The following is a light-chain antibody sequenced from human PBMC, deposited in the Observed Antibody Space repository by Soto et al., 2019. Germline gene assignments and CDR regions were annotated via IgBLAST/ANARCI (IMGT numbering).Light chain of an antibody. CDR2: EVS. CDR1: SSDVGGYNY. CDR3: SSYTSSSTRV. J-gene: IGLJ7*01. Sequence: QSALTQPASVSGSPGQSITISCTGTSSDVGGYNYVSWYQQHPGKAPKLIIYEVSDRPSGVSNRFSGSKSGNTASLTISGLQAEDEADYYCSSYTSSSTRVLGGGT. V-gene: IGLV2-14*01.